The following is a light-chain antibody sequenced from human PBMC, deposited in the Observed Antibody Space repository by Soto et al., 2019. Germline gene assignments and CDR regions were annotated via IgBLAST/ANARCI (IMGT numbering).Light chain of an antibody. Sequence: EIVLTQSPGTLSLSPGERATLSCRASQSVSNSYLAWYQHRPGQAPRLLIYGASSRATGIPDRFSGSGSGTASTLTISRLEPEDFAVYYCLQYGSSHTFGPGTKVDIK. CDR1: QSVSNSY. J-gene: IGKJ3*01. V-gene: IGKV3-20*01. CDR3: LQYGSSHT. CDR2: GAS.